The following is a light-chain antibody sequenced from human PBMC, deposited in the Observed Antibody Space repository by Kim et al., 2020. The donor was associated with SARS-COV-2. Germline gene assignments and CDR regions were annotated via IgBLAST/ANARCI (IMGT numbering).Light chain of an antibody. CDR1: QSLSSTF. CDR2: GGS. V-gene: IGKV3-20*01. J-gene: IGKJ1*01. Sequence: PWERATVTCRASQSLSSTFIAWYQKTPGQPPRLLIYGGSTRATDIPDRFSGSGSGTDFTLTISRLEPEDFAIYYCQQFGSSPPWTFGQGTKVDIK. CDR3: QQFGSSPPWT.